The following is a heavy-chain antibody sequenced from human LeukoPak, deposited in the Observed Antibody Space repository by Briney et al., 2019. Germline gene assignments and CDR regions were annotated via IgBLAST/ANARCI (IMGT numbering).Heavy chain of an antibody. Sequence: ASVKVSCKASGDTFNNFAINWVRQATGQGLEWMGWMNPNSGNTGYAQKFQGRVTMTRNTSISTAYMELSSLRSEDTAVYYCARVVEYSSSSRGYYYYYMDVWGKGTTVTISS. CDR2: MNPNSGNT. V-gene: IGHV1-8*02. D-gene: IGHD6-13*01. CDR3: ARVVEYSSSSRGYYYYYMDV. CDR1: GDTFNNFA. J-gene: IGHJ6*03.